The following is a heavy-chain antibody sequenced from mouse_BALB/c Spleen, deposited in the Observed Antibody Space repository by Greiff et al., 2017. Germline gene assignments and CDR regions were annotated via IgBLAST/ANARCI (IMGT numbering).Heavy chain of an antibody. CDR3: TRSTMITKGYAMDY. J-gene: IGHJ4*01. D-gene: IGHD2-4*01. Sequence: VKLVESGAELVRPGASVTLSCKASGYTFTDYEMHWVKQTPVHGLEWIGAIDPETGGTAYNQKFKGKATLTADKSSSTAYMELRSLTSEDSAVYYCTRSTMITKGYAMDYWGQGTSVTVSS. CDR2: IDPETGGT. CDR1: GYTFTDYE. V-gene: IGHV1-15*01.